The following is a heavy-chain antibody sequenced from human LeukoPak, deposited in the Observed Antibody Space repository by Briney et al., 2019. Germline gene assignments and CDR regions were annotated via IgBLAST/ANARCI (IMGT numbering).Heavy chain of an antibody. Sequence: ASVKVSCKASGYTFTSYGISWVRQAPGQGLEWMGWISAHNGNTNYAQKFQGRVTMTRDTSTSTVYMELSSLRSEDTAVYYCARVKSYYYDTSDKDAFDIWGQGTMVTVSS. CDR2: ISAHNGNT. J-gene: IGHJ3*02. V-gene: IGHV1-18*01. CDR1: GYTFTSYG. CDR3: ARVKSYYYDTSDKDAFDI. D-gene: IGHD3-22*01.